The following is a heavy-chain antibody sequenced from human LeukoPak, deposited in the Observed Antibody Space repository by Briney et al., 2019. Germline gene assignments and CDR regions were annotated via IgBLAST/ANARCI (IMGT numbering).Heavy chain of an antibody. D-gene: IGHD3-16*02. V-gene: IGHV3-21*04. Sequence: GGSLRLSCAASGFTFSSYSMNWVRQAPGKGLEWVSSISSGSSFIYYADSVKGRFTISRDNAKNSLYLQMNSLRAEDTALYYCAKDASVTRYYMDVWGKGTTVTVSS. CDR1: GFTFSSYS. J-gene: IGHJ6*03. CDR2: ISSGSSFI. CDR3: AKDASVTRYYMDV.